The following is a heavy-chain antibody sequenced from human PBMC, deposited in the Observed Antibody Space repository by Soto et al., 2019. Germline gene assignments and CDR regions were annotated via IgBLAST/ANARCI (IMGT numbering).Heavy chain of an antibody. Sequence: ASVKVSCKASGGTFSSYAISWVRQAPGQGLEWMGGIIPIFGTANYAQKFQGRVTITADESTSTAYMELSSLRSEDTAVYYCARASLPRGCTNGVCYHYYYYGMDVWGQGTTVTVSS. D-gene: IGHD2-8*01. V-gene: IGHV1-69*13. CDR3: ARASLPRGCTNGVCYHYYYYGMDV. CDR2: IIPIFGTA. J-gene: IGHJ6*02. CDR1: GGTFSSYA.